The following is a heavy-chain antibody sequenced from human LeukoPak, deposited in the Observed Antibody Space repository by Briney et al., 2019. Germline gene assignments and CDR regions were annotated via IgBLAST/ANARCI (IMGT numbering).Heavy chain of an antibody. D-gene: IGHD2-8*01. CDR3: AKDLWAMVYAISGMDV. CDR2: ISYDGSNK. Sequence: QPGRSLRLSCAASGFAFSTYGMHWVRQAPGKGLEWVAVISYDGSNKYYADSVKGRFTISRDNSKNTLYLQMNSLRAEDTAVYYCAKDLWAMVYAISGMDVWGQGTTVTVSS. CDR1: GFAFSTYG. V-gene: IGHV3-30*18. J-gene: IGHJ6*02.